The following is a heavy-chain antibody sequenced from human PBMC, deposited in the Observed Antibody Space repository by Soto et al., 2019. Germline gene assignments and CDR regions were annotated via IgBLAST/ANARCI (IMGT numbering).Heavy chain of an antibody. CDR3: ARLGGYYQAFDS. J-gene: IGHJ4*02. CDR1: GGSISRCY. CDR2: IYYSGST. Sequence: SETLSLTCTVSGGSISRCYWSWIRQPPGKGLEWIGYIYYSGSTKYNPSLKSRVTISVDTSKNQFSLRLTSVTAADTAVYYCARLGGYYQAFDSWGQGTLVTVSS. V-gene: IGHV4-59*08. D-gene: IGHD3-22*01.